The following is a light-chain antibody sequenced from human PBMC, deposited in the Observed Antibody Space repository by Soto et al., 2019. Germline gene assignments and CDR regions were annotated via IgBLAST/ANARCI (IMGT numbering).Light chain of an antibody. CDR2: AAS. Sequence: DIQMTQSPSSLSASVGDRVTITCRASQSISSYLNWYQQKPGKAPKLLIYAASSFQSGVPSRFSGSGSGTDFTLTISSLQPEDVATYYGQQSYSTPPWTFGRGTKVEVK. CDR3: QQSYSTPPWT. CDR1: QSISSY. V-gene: IGKV1-39*01. J-gene: IGKJ1*01.